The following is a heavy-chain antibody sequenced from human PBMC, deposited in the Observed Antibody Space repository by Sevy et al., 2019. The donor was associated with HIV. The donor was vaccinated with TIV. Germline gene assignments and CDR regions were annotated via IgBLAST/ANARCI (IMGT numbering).Heavy chain of an antibody. J-gene: IGHJ4*02. CDR3: VRGRAMIIYD. Sequence: GGSLRLSCAASGFRFNIYEMNWVRQAPGKGLEWVSYICGSGSPIYYADSVKGRFTISRDNAKSSLYLQMNSLRAEDTAVYYCVRGRAMIIYDWGQGTLVTVSS. CDR2: ICGSGSPI. CDR1: GFRFNIYE. D-gene: IGHD5-12*01. V-gene: IGHV3-48*03.